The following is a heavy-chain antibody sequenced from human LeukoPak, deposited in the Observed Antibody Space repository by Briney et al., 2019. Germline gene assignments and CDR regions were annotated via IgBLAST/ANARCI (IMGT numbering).Heavy chain of an antibody. J-gene: IGHJ4*02. V-gene: IGHV3-30*04. CDR1: GFTFSSYA. CDR2: ISYDGSNK. Sequence: GGSLRLSCAASGFTFSSYAMHWVRQAPGKGLEWVAVISYDGSNKYYADSVKGRFTISRDNSKNTLYLQMNSLRAEDTAVYYCAKDLMDSSGSYYFDYWGQGTLVTVSS. CDR3: AKDLMDSSGSYYFDY. D-gene: IGHD3-22*01.